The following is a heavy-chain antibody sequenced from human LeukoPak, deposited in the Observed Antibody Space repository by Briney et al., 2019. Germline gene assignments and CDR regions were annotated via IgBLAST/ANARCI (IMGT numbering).Heavy chain of an antibody. J-gene: IGHJ4*02. V-gene: IGHV3-23*01. CDR1: GFTFSRHG. CDR3: AKEGFDS. CDR2: ISNSGGST. Sequence: GGSLRLSCAPSGFTFSRHGMHWVRQAPGKGLVWVSSISNSGGSTYYADSVKGRFTISRDNSKNTLYLQMNSLRAEDTAVYYCAKEGFDSWGQGTLVTVSS.